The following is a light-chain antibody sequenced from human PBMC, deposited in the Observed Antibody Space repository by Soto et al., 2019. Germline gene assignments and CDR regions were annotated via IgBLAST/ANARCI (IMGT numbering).Light chain of an antibody. Sequence: QSALTHLPSASGSPGQSVTISCTGTSSDVGGYNYVSWYQQYPGRAPKLMIYEVTKRPSGVPDRFSGSKSGNTASLTVSGLQAEDEADYYCSSYAASNNFYFVFGGGTKLTVL. CDR1: SSDVGGYNY. CDR3: SSYAASNNFYFV. J-gene: IGLJ3*02. CDR2: EVT. V-gene: IGLV2-8*01.